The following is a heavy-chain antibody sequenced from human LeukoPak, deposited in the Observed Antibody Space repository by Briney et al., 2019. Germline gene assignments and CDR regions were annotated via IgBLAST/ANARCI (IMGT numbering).Heavy chain of an antibody. D-gene: IGHD3-10*01. CDR3: ARGGRGPRDFDY. V-gene: IGHV4-34*01. Sequence: SETLSLTCTVSGGSISDYYWSWIRQPPGKGLEWIGGINHSGGTNYNPSLKSRVTISVDTSKNQFSLKLSSVTAADTAVYYCARGGRGPRDFDYWGQGTLVTVSS. J-gene: IGHJ4*02. CDR1: GGSISDYY. CDR2: INHSGGT.